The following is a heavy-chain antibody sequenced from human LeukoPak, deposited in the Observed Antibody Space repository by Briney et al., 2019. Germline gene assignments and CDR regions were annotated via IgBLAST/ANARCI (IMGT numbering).Heavy chain of an antibody. CDR3: ARDPRITIFGVVIAGDSDYYFDY. Sequence: ASVKVSCKASGYTFTSYYMHWVRQAPGQGLEWMGIINPSGGSTSYAQKFQGRVTMTRDMSTSTVYMELSSLRSEDTAVYYCARDPRITIFGVVIAGDSDYYFDYWGQGTLVTVSS. D-gene: IGHD3-3*01. V-gene: IGHV1-46*01. J-gene: IGHJ4*02. CDR1: GYTFTSYY. CDR2: INPSGGST.